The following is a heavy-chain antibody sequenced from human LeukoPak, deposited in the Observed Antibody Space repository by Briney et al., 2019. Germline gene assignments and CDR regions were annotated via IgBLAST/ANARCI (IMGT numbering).Heavy chain of an antibody. CDR3: AREQSGYCSSTSCPRGVDV. J-gene: IGHJ6*02. Sequence: SETLSLTCTVSGGSISSYYWSWIRQPPGKGLEWIGYIYYSGSTYYNPSLKSRVTISVDTSKNQFSLKLSSVTAADTAVYYCAREQSGYCSSTSCPRGVDVWGQGTTVTVSS. CDR1: GGSISSYY. D-gene: IGHD2-2*01. CDR2: IYYSGST. V-gene: IGHV4-59*12.